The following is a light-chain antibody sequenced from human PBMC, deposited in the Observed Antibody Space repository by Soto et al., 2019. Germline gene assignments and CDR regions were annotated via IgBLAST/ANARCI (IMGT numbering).Light chain of an antibody. CDR3: QSYDSSLSGYV. CDR2: GNN. V-gene: IGLV1-40*01. CDR1: SSNIGAGYD. J-gene: IGLJ1*01. Sequence: QSVLTQPPSVSGAPGQRVTISCTGSSSNIGAGYDVHWYQQLPGTAPKLLIFGNNNRPSGVPDRFSGSKYGTSASLAITGLQAEDEADYYCQSYDSSLSGYVFGTGTKVTVL.